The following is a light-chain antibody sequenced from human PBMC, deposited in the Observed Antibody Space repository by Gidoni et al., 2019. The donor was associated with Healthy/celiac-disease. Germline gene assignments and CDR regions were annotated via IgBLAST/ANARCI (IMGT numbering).Light chain of an antibody. V-gene: IGKV3-11*01. CDR3: QQRSNWPPPT. CDR2: DAS. J-gene: IGKJ4*01. CDR1: QSVSSY. Sequence: EIVLTQSLATLSLSTGERATLSCRASQSVSSYLAWYQQKPGQAPRLLIYDASNSATGIPARFSGSGSETDFTLTISRLEPEDFAVYYCQQRSNWPPPTFGGGTKVEIK.